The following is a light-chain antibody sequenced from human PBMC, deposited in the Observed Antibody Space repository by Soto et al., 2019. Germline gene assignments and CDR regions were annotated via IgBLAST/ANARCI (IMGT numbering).Light chain of an antibody. J-gene: IGKJ4*01. V-gene: IGKV3-20*01. CDR2: GAS. Sequence: EIVLTQSPGTLSLSPGERVTLSCRASQSVSSSYLAWYQQKPGQAPRLLIYGASSRATGIPDRFSGSGSGTDFTLTISRLEPEDFAVYYCQQYGSSPSPLTFGGGTKVEIK. CDR3: QQYGSSPSPLT. CDR1: QSVSSSY.